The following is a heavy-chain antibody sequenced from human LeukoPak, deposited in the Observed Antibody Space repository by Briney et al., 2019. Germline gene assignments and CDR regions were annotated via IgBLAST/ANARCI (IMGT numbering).Heavy chain of an antibody. Sequence: PGGSLRLSCAASGLTFSSYGMHWVRQAPGKGLEWVAVIWYDGSNKYYADSVKGRFTISRDNSKNTLYLQMNSLRAEDTAVYYCARDRGDYGDLDAFDIWGQGTMVTVSS. J-gene: IGHJ3*02. D-gene: IGHD4-17*01. V-gene: IGHV3-33*01. CDR2: IWYDGSNK. CDR3: ARDRGDYGDLDAFDI. CDR1: GLTFSSYG.